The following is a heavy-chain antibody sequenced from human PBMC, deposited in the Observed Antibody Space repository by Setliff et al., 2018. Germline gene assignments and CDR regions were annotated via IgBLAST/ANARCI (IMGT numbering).Heavy chain of an antibody. CDR1: GGSVGSGNFY. D-gene: IGHD6-13*01. Sequence: SETLSLTCTVSGGSVGSGNFYWSWIRQTAGKGLEWIGLIQGSGNTNYNPSLQRRVTISIDTSKNQFSLKMTSAPADESATTAYMELTSLRSEDTAVYYCARALGGISAAGNNWLDSWGQGTLVTAPQ. CDR3: MELTSLRSEDTAVYYCARALGGISAAGNNWLDS. V-gene: IGHV4-61*04. J-gene: IGHJ5*01. CDR2: IQGSGNT.